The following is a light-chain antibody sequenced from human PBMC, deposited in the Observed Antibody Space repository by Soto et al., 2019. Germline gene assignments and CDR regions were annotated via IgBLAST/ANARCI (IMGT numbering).Light chain of an antibody. V-gene: IGLV2-23*02. CDR1: SSDVGSYNL. Sequence: QSALTQPASVSGSPGQSITISCTGTSSDVGSYNLVSWYQQHPGKAPKLMIYEVSKRPSGVSHRFSGSKSGNTASLTISGLQAEDEADYYCCSYAGSSTFVFGGGTQLTVL. J-gene: IGLJ2*01. CDR3: CSYAGSSTFV. CDR2: EVS.